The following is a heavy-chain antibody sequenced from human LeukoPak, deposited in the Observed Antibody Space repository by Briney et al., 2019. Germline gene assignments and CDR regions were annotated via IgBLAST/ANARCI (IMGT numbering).Heavy chain of an antibody. Sequence: SETLSLTCTVSGGSIGSSSYYWGWIRQPPGKGLEWIGSIYYSGSTYYNPSLKSRVTISVDTSKNQFSLKLSSVTAADTAVYYCARTNWFDPWGQGTLVTVSS. J-gene: IGHJ5*02. CDR3: ARTNWFDP. CDR1: GGSIGSSSYY. CDR2: IYYSGST. V-gene: IGHV4-39*01.